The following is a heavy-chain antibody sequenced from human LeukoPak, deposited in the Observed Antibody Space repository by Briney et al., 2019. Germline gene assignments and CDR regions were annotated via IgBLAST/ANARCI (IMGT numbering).Heavy chain of an antibody. J-gene: IGHJ3*02. CDR3: ARHCSTSCYGWSNAFDI. CDR2: ISAYNGNT. V-gene: IGHV1-18*01. CDR1: GYTFTSYG. Sequence: ASVKVSCKASGYTFTSYGISWVRQAPGQGLEWMGWISAYNGNTNYAQKLQGRVTMTTDTSTSTAYMELRGLRSDDTAVYYCARHCSTSCYGWSNAFDIWGQGTMVTVSS. D-gene: IGHD2-2*01.